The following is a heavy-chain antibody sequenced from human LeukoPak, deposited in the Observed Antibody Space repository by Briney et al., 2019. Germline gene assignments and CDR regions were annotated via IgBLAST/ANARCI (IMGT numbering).Heavy chain of an antibody. CDR2: INHSGST. D-gene: IGHD5-12*01. J-gene: IGHJ4*02. Sequence: SETLSLTCAVYGGSFSGYYWSWIRQPPGKGLEWIGEINHSGSTNYNPSLKSRVTISVDTSKNQFSLKLSSVTAADTAVYYCARRYSGYDPSLHYWGQGTLVTVSS. CDR3: ARRYSGYDPSLHY. CDR1: GGSFSGYY. V-gene: IGHV4-34*01.